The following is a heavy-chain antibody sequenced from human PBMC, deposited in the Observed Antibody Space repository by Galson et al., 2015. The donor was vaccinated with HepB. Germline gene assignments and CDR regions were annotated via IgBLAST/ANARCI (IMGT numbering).Heavy chain of an antibody. J-gene: IGHJ6*02. D-gene: IGHD2-15*01. CDR2: IWYDGSNK. V-gene: IGHV3-33*01. CDR1: GFTFSSYG. Sequence: SLRLSCAASGFTFSSYGMHWVRQAPGKGLEWVAVIWYDGSNKYYADSVKGRFTISRDNSRNTLYLQMNSLRAEDTAVYYCAREVVPEGDYYGMDVWGQGTTVTVSS. CDR3: AREVVPEGDYYGMDV.